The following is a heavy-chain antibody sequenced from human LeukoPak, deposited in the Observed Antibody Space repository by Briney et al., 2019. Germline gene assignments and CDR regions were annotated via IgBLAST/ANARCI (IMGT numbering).Heavy chain of an antibody. V-gene: IGHV3-48*02. CDR2: ISSSSSSI. CDR3: ARGRPYYFDY. Sequence: RVTLGSRIINCGRQTLRKKLEWVSYISSSSSSIYYADSVKGRFTISRDNAKNSLYLQMNSLTDEDTAVYYCARGRPYYFDYCGQGTLV. CDR1: RVTLGSRI. J-gene: IGHJ4*02.